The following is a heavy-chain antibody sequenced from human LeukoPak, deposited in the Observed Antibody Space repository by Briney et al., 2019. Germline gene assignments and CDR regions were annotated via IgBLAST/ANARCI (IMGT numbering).Heavy chain of an antibody. CDR2: IKQDGSEK. D-gene: IGHD3-10*01. J-gene: IGHJ3*02. Sequence: GGSLRLSCAASGFTFSSYWMSWVRQAPGKGLEWVANIKQDGSEKYYVDSVKGRFTISRDNAKNSLYLQMNSLRAEDTAVYYCARVLWFGELLGLGAFDIWGQRTMVTVSS. V-gene: IGHV3-7*04. CDR3: ARVLWFGELLGLGAFDI. CDR1: GFTFSSYW.